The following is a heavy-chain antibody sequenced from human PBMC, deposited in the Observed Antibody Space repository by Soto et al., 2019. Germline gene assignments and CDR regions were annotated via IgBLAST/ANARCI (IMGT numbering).Heavy chain of an antibody. Sequence: GESLKISCAASGFTFSSYAMHWVRQAPGKGLEWVAVISYDGSNKYYADSVKGRFTISRDSSKNTLYLQVNSLRVEDTAVYYCAREDYYDSSGYYRHYYYAMDVWGQGTTVTVSS. V-gene: IGHV3-30-3*01. CDR2: ISYDGSNK. CDR1: GFTFSSYA. CDR3: AREDYYDSSGYYRHYYYAMDV. D-gene: IGHD3-22*01. J-gene: IGHJ6*02.